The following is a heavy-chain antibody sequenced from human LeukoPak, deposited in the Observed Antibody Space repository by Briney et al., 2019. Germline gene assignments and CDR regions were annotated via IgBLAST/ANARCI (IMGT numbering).Heavy chain of an antibody. V-gene: IGHV4-34*01. D-gene: IGHD3-22*01. CDR1: GGSISSYY. J-gene: IGHJ4*02. CDR2: INHSGST. CDR3: ASRYYYDSSGYYLNH. Sequence: SETLSLTCTVSGGSISSYYWSWIRQPPGKGLEWIGEINHSGSTNYNPSLKSRVTISVDTSKNQFSLKLSSVTAADTAVYYCASRYYYDSSGYYLNHWGQGTLVTVSS.